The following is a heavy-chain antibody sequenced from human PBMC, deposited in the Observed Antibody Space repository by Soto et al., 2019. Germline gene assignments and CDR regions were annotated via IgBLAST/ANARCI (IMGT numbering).Heavy chain of an antibody. CDR2: ISTYNGNT. CDR1: GYPFTNHV. Sequence: DSVKVSCKTSGYPFTNHVISWVLQAPGQGLEWMGWISTYNGNTNYGQKLQGRVTITRDTSASTAYMELSSLRSEDTAVYYCARDRANGVCYEWDVWGQGTTVTVSS. CDR3: ARDRANGVCYEWDV. V-gene: IGHV1-18*01. D-gene: IGHD2-8*01. J-gene: IGHJ6*02.